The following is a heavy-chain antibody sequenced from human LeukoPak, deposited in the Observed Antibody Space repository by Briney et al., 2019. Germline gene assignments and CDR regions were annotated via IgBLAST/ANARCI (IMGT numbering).Heavy chain of an antibody. V-gene: IGHV3-64*01. Sequence: GGSLRLSCAASGFIFSNYDMHWVRQAPGKGLEYVSVIKTNGVTYYENSVKGRFTISRDNSKNTLYLQMNSLRTEDTAVYYCARDGPGDYGSGSYYRRYFDYWGQGTLVTVSS. CDR3: ARDGPGDYGSGSYYRRYFDY. CDR2: IKTNGVT. CDR1: GFIFSNYD. J-gene: IGHJ4*02. D-gene: IGHD3-10*01.